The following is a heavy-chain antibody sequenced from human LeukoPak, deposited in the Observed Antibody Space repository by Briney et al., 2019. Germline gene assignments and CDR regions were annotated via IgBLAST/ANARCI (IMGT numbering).Heavy chain of an antibody. CDR1: GFTFSSYA. J-gene: IGHJ6*02. CDR2: ISGSGGST. CDR3: AKDQYSSGWYFNHGMDV. D-gene: IGHD6-19*01. Sequence: GGSLRLSCAASGFTFSSYAMSWVRQAPGKGLEWVSAISGSGGSTYYADSVKGRFTISRDNSKNTLYLQMNSLRAEDTAVYYCAKDQYSSGWYFNHGMDVWGQGTTVTVSS. V-gene: IGHV3-23*01.